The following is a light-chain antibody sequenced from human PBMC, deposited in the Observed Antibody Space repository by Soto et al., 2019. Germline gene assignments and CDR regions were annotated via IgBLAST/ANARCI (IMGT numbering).Light chain of an antibody. V-gene: IGKV3-20*01. Sequence: NALTQSLGTLSLSTGERATLSCRASQSVSSSYLAWYQQKPGQAPRLLIYGASSRATGIPDRFSGSGSGTDFTLTISRLEPEDFAVYYCQQYGSSPLTFGQRSKVDVK. J-gene: IGKJ1*01. CDR1: QSVSSSY. CDR3: QQYGSSPLT. CDR2: GAS.